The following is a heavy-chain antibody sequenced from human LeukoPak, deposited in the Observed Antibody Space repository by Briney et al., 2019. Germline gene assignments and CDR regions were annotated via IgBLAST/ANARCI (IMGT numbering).Heavy chain of an antibody. Sequence: GGSLRLSCAASGFTFSSYEMNWVRQSPGKGLELISYISSGSNTIYYADSVKGRFTMSRDNAKNSLYLQMNSLRAEDTAVYYCARQTPSLDPWGQGTLVTVSS. V-gene: IGHV3-48*03. J-gene: IGHJ5*02. CDR2: ISSGSNTI. CDR1: GFTFSSYE. CDR3: ARQTPSLDP.